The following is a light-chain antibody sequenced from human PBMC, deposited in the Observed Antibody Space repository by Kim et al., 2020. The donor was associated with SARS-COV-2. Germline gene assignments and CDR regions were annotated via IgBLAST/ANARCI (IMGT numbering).Light chain of an antibody. CDR3: CSYAGGYSHVL. Sequence: QSALTQPRSVSGSPGQSVTISCTGTSSDVGGYNYVSWYQKHPGKAPKLMIYDVNDRPSGVPDRFSGSKSGNTAYLTISGLQAEDEADYYCCSYAGGYSHVLFGGGTQLTVL. CDR2: DVN. CDR1: SSDVGGYNY. V-gene: IGLV2-11*01. J-gene: IGLJ2*01.